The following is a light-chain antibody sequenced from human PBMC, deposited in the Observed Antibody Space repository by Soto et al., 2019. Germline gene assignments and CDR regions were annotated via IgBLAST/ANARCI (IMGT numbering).Light chain of an antibody. V-gene: IGKV1D-13*01. CDR2: DAS. CDR3: QHFNNYPLT. J-gene: IGKJ4*01. Sequence: AIQLTQSPSSLSASVGDRVTITCRASQGISSALAWYQQKPGKAPKLLIYDASSLKSGVPSRFSGSGSGTDFTLTISSLQPEDFAAYYCQHFNNYPLTFGGGTKVDIK. CDR1: QGISSA.